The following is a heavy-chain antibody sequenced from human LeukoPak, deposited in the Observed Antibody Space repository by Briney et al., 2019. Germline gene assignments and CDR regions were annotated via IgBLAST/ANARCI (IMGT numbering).Heavy chain of an antibody. CDR1: GGSFSGYY. V-gene: IGHV4-34*01. D-gene: IGHD1-26*01. CDR2: INHSGST. CDR3: ASLVGATTLDY. Sequence: SETLSLTCAVYGGSFSGYYWSWIRQPPGKGLEWIGEINHSGSTNYNPSLKSRVTISVDTSKNQFSLKLSSVAAADTAVYYCASLVGATTLDYWGQGTLVAVSS. J-gene: IGHJ4*02.